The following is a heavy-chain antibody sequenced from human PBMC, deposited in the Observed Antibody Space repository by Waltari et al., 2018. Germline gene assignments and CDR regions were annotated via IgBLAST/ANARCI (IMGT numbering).Heavy chain of an antibody. D-gene: IGHD3-10*01. V-gene: IGHV3-33*06. CDR3: AKVKNYYGSGSPMV. CDR1: GFTFSSYG. CDR2: IWYDGSNK. Sequence: QVQLVESGGGVVQPGRSLRLSCAASGFTFSSYGMPWVRQAPGKGLEWVAVIWYDGSNKYYADSVKGRFTISRDNSKNTLYLQMNSLRAEDTAVYYCAKVKNYYGSGSPMVWGQGTLVTVSS. J-gene: IGHJ4*02.